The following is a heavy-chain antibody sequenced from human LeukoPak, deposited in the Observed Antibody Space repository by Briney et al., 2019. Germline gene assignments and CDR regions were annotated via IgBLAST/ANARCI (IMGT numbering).Heavy chain of an antibody. D-gene: IGHD3-9*01. V-gene: IGHV1-8*01. J-gene: IGHJ4*02. Sequence: ASVKVSCKASGYTFTSYDINWVRQATGQGLEWMGWMNPNSGNTGYAQKFQGRVTMTRNTSISTAYMELSSLRSEDMAVYYCARGSFVLRYFDWLFSPTCDYWGQGTLVTVSS. CDR2: MNPNSGNT. CDR1: GYTFTSYD. CDR3: ARGSFVLRYFDWLFSPTCDY.